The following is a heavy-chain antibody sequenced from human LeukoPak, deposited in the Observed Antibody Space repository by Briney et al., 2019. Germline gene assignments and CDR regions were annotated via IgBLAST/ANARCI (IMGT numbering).Heavy chain of an antibody. CDR3: AREPGIAVAGLLDY. CDR2: IIPILGIA. D-gene: IGHD6-19*01. J-gene: IGHJ4*02. V-gene: IGHV1-69*04. Sequence: GASVKVSCKASGGTFSSYAISWVRPAPGQGLEWMGRIIPILGIANYAQKFQGRVTITADKSTSTAYMELSSLRSEDTAVYYCAREPGIAVAGLLDYWGQGTLVTVSS. CDR1: GGTFSSYA.